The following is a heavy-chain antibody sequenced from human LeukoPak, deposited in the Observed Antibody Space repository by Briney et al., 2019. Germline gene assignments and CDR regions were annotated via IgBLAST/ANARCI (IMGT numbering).Heavy chain of an antibody. Sequence: SETLSLTCAVYGGSFSGYYWSWIRQPPGKGLEWIGEINHSGSTNYNPSLKSRVTISVDTSKNQFSRKLSSVTAADTAVYYCASLRYCGGDCYPNWFDPWGQGTLVTVSS. D-gene: IGHD2-21*02. CDR1: GGSFSGYY. J-gene: IGHJ5*02. CDR3: ASLRYCGGDCYPNWFDP. CDR2: INHSGST. V-gene: IGHV4-34*01.